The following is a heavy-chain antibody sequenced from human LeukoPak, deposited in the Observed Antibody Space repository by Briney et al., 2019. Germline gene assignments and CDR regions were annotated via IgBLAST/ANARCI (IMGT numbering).Heavy chain of an antibody. CDR2: INPSGGST. CDR3: ARDHEYYYGSGSYYPGGCDY. J-gene: IGHJ4*02. Sequence: ASVKVSCKASGYTFTSYYMHWVRQAPGQGLEWMGIINPSGGSTSYAQRFQGRVTMTRDTSTSTVYMELSSLRSEDTAVYYCARDHEYYYGSGSYYPGGCDYWGQGTLVTVSS. D-gene: IGHD3-10*01. CDR1: GYTFTSYY. V-gene: IGHV1-46*01.